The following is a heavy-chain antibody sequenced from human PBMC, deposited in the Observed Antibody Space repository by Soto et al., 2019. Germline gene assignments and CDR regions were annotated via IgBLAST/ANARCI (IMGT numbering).Heavy chain of an antibody. CDR3: TRRTVAATYYFDY. Sequence: SETLSITCTVSGGSISSYYWSWIRQPPGKGLEWIGCMYYSGSTNCNPSLKSRVTMSVDTSKNQFSLKLSSVTAADTAVYYCTRRTVAATYYFDYPGPGPLVTVSS. V-gene: IGHV4-59*01. CDR1: GGSISSYY. CDR2: MYYSGST. D-gene: IGHD2-15*01. J-gene: IGHJ4*02.